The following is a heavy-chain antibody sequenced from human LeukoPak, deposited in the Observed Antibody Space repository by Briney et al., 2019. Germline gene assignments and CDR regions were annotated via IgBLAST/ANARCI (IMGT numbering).Heavy chain of an antibody. V-gene: IGHV3-13*01. CDR1: GFTFSRCD. Sequence: GGSLRLSCAASGFTFSRCDMFWFRQVPGKGLEWVSTIGTGGDIYYSDSVKGRFTISRENAKNSLYLQMNSLSAGDTAVYFCARGGIAVSGIDLEDYWGQGTLATVSS. J-gene: IGHJ4*02. D-gene: IGHD6-19*01. CDR2: IGTGGDI. CDR3: ARGGIAVSGIDLEDY.